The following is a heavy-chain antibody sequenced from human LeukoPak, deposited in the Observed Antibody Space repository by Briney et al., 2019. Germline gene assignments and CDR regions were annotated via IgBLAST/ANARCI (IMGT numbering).Heavy chain of an antibody. D-gene: IGHD1-26*01. CDR2: INPNSGGT. V-gene: IGHV1-2*02. Sequence: GASVKVSCKASGYTFTGYYMHCVRQAPGQGLEWMGWINPNSGGTYYAQKFQGRVTMTRDTSISTAYMELSRLRSDDTAVYYCARARGSYSFDYWGQGTLVTVSS. CDR3: ARARGSYSFDY. CDR1: GYTFTGYY. J-gene: IGHJ4*02.